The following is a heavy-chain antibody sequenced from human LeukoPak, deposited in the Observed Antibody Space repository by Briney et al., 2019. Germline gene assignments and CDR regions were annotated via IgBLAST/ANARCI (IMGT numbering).Heavy chain of an antibody. D-gene: IGHD6-19*01. CDR2: I. Sequence: GGSLRLSCTASGFTFSSYAMYWVRQAPGKGLEWVSGIKGRFTISRDNSQNTVYLQMNSLRAEDTAVYYCGKTTTGYSSGRNPAWPVDYWGQGTLVTVSS. J-gene: IGHJ4*02. V-gene: IGHV3-23*01. CDR3: GKTTTGYSSGRNPAWPVDY. CDR1: GFTFSSYA.